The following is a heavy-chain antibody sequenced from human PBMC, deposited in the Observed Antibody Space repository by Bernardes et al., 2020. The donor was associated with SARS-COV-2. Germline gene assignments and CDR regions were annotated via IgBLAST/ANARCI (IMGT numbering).Heavy chain of an antibody. CDR1: GFSFNNYA. CDR2: ISYAGSKR. Sequence: GGSLRLSCAASGFSFNNYAMHWVRQAPGKGLEWVAAISYAGSKRNFADSVKGRITVSRDSAKNMVYLQMNSLRSEDTAVYYCAKARSLFMLYYDDAFDIWGQGTMVIVSS. J-gene: IGHJ3*02. V-gene: IGHV3-30*18. CDR3: AKARSLFMLYYDDAFDI. D-gene: IGHD2-8*01.